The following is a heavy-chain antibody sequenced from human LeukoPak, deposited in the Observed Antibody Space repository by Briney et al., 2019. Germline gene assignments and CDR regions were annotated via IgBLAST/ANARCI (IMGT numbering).Heavy chain of an antibody. D-gene: IGHD3-3*01. Sequence: GGSLRLSCAASGFTFSSYRMNWVRQAPGKGLEWVSSISSSSSYIYYADSVKGRFTISRDNAKNSLYLQMNSLRAEDTAVYYCARLRFLEWLSAYYYGMDVWGQGTTVTVSS. CDR2: ISSSSSYI. CDR3: ARLRFLEWLSAYYYGMDV. V-gene: IGHV3-21*01. J-gene: IGHJ6*02. CDR1: GFTFSSYR.